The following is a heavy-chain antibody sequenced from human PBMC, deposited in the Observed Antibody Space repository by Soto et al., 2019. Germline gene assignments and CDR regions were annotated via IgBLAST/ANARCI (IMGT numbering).Heavy chain of an antibody. CDR2: ISAYNGNT. V-gene: IGHV1-18*01. CDR1: GYTFTSYG. J-gene: IGHJ4*02. D-gene: IGHD6-19*01. CDR3: ARGSGYSSGGDDFDS. Sequence: QVQLVQSGAEVKKPGASVKVSCKASGYTFTSYGISWVRQAPGQGLEWMGWISAYNGNTNYAQKLQGRVTMPTDTSTSTAKRELRGLRSDDRAVYYGARGSGYSSGGDDFDSWGQGTLVTFSS.